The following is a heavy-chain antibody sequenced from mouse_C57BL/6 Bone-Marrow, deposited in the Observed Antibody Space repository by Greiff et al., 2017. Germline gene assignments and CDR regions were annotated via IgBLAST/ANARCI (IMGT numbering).Heavy chain of an antibody. Sequence: QVQLQQSGAELAKPGASVKLSCKASGYTFTSYWMHWVKQRPGQGLEWIGYINPSSGYTKYNQKFKDKATLTADKSPSTAYMQLSSRTYEDSAVYYCARGRFRFAYWGQGTLVTVSA. CDR2: INPSSGYT. V-gene: IGHV1-7*01. CDR3: ARGRFRFAY. CDR1: GYTFTSYW. J-gene: IGHJ3*01.